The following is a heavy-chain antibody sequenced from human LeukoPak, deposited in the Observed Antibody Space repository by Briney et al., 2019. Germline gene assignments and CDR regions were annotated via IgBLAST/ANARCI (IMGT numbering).Heavy chain of an antibody. CDR3: ARRYPSSGWYLS. Sequence: SETLSLTCTVSGGSISSNNYYWAWIRQPPGKGLEWIGSIYYSGSTYYNPSLRSRVTISVDTSKNQFSLKLSSVTAADTAVYYCARRYPSSGWYLSWGQGTLVTVSS. CDR2: IYYSGST. J-gene: IGHJ4*02. V-gene: IGHV4-39*07. CDR1: GGSISSNNYY. D-gene: IGHD6-19*01.